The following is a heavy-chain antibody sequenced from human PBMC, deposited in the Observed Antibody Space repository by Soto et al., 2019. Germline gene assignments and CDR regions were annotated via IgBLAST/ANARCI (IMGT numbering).Heavy chain of an antibody. CDR2: VYWDDEK. V-gene: IGHV2-5*02. Sequence: QITLKESGPTLVKPTQTLTLTCTFSGFSLSTSGVGVGWIRQPPGRALGWLALVYWDDEKRYSPSLKSSLTITKDTSNNQVVLTMTNMDPVDTATYYCAHRPNCWSTSCFYFDYWGQGILVTVSS. D-gene: IGHD2-2*01. J-gene: IGHJ4*02. CDR3: AHRPNCWSTSCFYFDY. CDR1: GFSLSTSGVG.